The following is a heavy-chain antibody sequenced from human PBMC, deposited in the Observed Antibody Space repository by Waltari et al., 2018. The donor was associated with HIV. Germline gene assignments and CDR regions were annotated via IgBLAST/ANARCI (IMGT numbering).Heavy chain of an antibody. J-gene: IGHJ4*02. D-gene: IGHD5-18*01. Sequence: QLQLQESGPGLVKPSETLSLTCSGSGGSISSSGYYWGWIRQPPGKGLEWIGSIYYSGSTYYNPSLKSRVTISVDTSKNQFSLNLNSVTAADTAVYFCAKHMTALVPFDYWGQGTLVTVSS. CDR1: GGSISSSGYY. CDR3: AKHMTALVPFDY. V-gene: IGHV4-39*01. CDR2: IYYSGST.